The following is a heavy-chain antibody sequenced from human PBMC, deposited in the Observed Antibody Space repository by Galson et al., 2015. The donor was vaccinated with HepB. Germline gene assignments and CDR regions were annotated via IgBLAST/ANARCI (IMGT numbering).Heavy chain of an antibody. CDR2: ISSSTIYT. Sequence: SLRLSCAASGFTFSDYCMSWIRQAPGKGLEWLSYISSSTIYTNYADSVKGRFTISRDNVKNSMYLQMNSLRAEDTAVYYCARVADSDYGDHAHFDSWGLGILVTVSS. J-gene: IGHJ4*02. D-gene: IGHD4-17*01. CDR1: GFTFSDYC. V-gene: IGHV3-11*06. CDR3: ARVADSDYGDHAHFDS.